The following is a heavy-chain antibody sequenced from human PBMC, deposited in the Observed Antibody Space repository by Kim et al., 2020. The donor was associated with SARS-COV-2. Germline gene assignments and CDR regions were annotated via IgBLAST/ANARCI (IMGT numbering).Heavy chain of an antibody. J-gene: IGHJ6*02. CDR3: ARRMDV. Sequence: SETLSLTCTVSGGSISSYYWSWIRQPPGKGLEWIGYIYYSGSTNYNPSLKSRVTISVDTSKNQFSLKLSSVTAADTAVYYCARRMDVWGQGTTVTVSS. CDR2: IYYSGST. CDR1: GGSISSYY. V-gene: IGHV4-59*08.